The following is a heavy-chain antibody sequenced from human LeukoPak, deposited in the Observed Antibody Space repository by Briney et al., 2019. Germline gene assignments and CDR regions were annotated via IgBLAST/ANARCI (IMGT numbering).Heavy chain of an antibody. D-gene: IGHD1-26*01. V-gene: IGHV4-59*01. CDR1: GGSISSYY. CDR2: IYYSGST. CDR3: ARDQWEYYFDY. Sequence: RPSETLSLTCTVSGGSISSYYWSWIRQPPGKGLEWIGYIYYSGSTNYNPSLKSRVTISVDTSKNQFSLKLSSVTAADTAVYYCARDQWEYYFDYWGQGTLVTVSS. J-gene: IGHJ4*02.